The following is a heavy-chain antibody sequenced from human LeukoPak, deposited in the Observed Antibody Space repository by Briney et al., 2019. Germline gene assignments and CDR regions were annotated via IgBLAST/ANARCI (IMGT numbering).Heavy chain of an antibody. V-gene: IGHV4-61*02. CDR2: IYTSGGT. J-gene: IGHJ6*03. Sequence: PSQTLSLTCTVSGGSISSGSYYWSWIRQPAGKGLEWIGRIYTSGGTNYNPSLKSRVTMSVDTSKNQFSLKLSSVTAADTAVYYCARAGQLVLDYYYMDVWGKGTTVPSP. CDR1: GGSISSGSYY. CDR3: ARAGQLVLDYYYMDV. D-gene: IGHD6-13*01.